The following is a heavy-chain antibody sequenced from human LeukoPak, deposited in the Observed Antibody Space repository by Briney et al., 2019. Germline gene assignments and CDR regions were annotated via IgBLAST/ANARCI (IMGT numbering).Heavy chain of an antibody. CDR1: GDSFSSNSAT. J-gene: IGHJ6*02. V-gene: IGHV6-1*01. CDR3: ARRGPAGSSSSGMDV. D-gene: IGHD6-6*01. Sequence: SQTLSLTCAISGDSFSSNSATWNWLRQSPSRGLEWLGRTYYRSQWYNDYAVSVKSLITITPDTSKNQFSLQLNSVTPEDTAVYYCARRGPAGSSSSGMDVWGQGTTVTVSS. CDR2: TYYRSQWYN.